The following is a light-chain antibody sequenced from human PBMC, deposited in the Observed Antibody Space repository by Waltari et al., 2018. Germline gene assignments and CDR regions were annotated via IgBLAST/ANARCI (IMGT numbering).Light chain of an antibody. CDR2: QAS. CDR3: QHYMTYPLT. J-gene: IGKJ4*01. CDR1: QSLTGR. V-gene: IGKV1-5*03. Sequence: DIQMSQSPSTLSASVGDRVAITCRASQSLTGRVAWYQQKPGKTPKLLISQASTLENGVPSRFSGGGSGTEFTLTISSLQPDDFATYYCQHYMTYPLTFGGGTKVEIK.